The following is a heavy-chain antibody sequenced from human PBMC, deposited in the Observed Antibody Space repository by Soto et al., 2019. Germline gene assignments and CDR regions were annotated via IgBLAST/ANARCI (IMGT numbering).Heavy chain of an antibody. D-gene: IGHD1-1*01. CDR3: AREEQLILSYYSFAMDI. V-gene: IGHV3-33*01. Sequence: QVQLVDSGGGVVQPGRSLRLSCAASGFSFRRYGMHWVRQAPGKGLEWVAAIWYDGSVKYHADSVKGRFTISRDNSKYTVYLQMDSLRAEDTAVYYCAREEQLILSYYSFAMDIWGQGTTVTVSS. CDR1: GFSFRRYG. J-gene: IGHJ6*01. CDR2: IWYDGSVK.